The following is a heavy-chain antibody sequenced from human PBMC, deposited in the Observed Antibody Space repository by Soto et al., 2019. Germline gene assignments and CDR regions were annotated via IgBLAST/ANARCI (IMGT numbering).Heavy chain of an antibody. V-gene: IGHV3-30*18. D-gene: IGHD4-17*01. CDR3: AKDFNGDPTDY. Sequence: GGSLRLSCAASGFTFSSYGMHWVRQAPGKGLEWVAVISYDGSNKYYADSVKGRFTISRDNSKNKLYMQMNSLRAEDKAVYYCAKDFNGDPTDYWGQGTLVTVSS. CDR2: ISYDGSNK. J-gene: IGHJ4*02. CDR1: GFTFSSYG.